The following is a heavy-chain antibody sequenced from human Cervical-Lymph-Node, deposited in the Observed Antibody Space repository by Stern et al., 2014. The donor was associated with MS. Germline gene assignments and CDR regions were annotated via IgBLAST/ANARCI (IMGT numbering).Heavy chain of an antibody. D-gene: IGHD3-16*01. CDR3: ARERDNSYAFDS. Sequence: QVQLLEPRAEIRKPGSSVRVSFKASGGIFSTSVISWLRQAPGQGLQWMGGISPMFGRANYAQRFQGSVTITADESTSTVYMGLTSLRSEDTAVYYCARERDNSYAFDSWGQGTLVTVSS. CDR1: GGIFSTSV. CDR2: ISPMFGRA. V-gene: IGHV1-69*01. J-gene: IGHJ4*02.